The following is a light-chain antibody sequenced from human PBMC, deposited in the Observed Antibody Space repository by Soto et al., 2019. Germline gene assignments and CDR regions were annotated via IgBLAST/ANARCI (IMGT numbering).Light chain of an antibody. Sequence: EIVLTQSPGTLSLSPGERATLSCRASQSVSSSYLAWHQKKPGQAPRLLIYGASSRATDIPDRFSGSGSVTDFTLTISRLEPEDFAVYYCQHYGSTPLTFGGGTKVQIK. J-gene: IGKJ4*01. CDR1: QSVSSSY. CDR3: QHYGSTPLT. CDR2: GAS. V-gene: IGKV3-20*01.